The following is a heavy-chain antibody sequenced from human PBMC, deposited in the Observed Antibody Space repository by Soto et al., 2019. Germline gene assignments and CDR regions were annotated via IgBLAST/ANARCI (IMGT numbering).Heavy chain of an antibody. CDR3: ARSQHSGSSLGWFDP. D-gene: IGHD1-26*01. J-gene: IGHJ5*02. CDR2: ISYDGSNK. Sequence: PGGSLRLSCAASGFTFSSYAMHWVRQAPGKGLEWVAVISYDGSNKYYADSVKGRFTISRDNSKNTLYLQMNSLRAEDTAVYYCARSQHSGSSLGWFDPWGQGTLVTVSS. V-gene: IGHV3-30-3*01. CDR1: GFTFSSYA.